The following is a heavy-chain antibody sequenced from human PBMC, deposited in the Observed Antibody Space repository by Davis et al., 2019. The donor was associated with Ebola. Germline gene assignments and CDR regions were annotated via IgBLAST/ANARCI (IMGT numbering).Heavy chain of an antibody. D-gene: IGHD6-13*01. CDR2: ISYDGSNK. V-gene: IGHV3-30-3*01. CDR1: GFTFSSYA. J-gene: IGHJ6*03. Sequence: PGGSLRLSFAASGFTFSSYAMHWVRQAPGKGLEWVAVISYDGSNKYYADSVKGRFTISRDNAKNTLYLQMNSLRAEDTAVYYCAKVGWGRSSWYYYYYMDVWGKGTTVTVSS. CDR3: AKVGWGRSSWYYYYYMDV.